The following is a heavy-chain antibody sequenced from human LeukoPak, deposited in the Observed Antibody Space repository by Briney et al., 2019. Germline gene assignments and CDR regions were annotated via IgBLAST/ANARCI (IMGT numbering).Heavy chain of an antibody. CDR2: ISSSSGYI. V-gene: IGHV3-21*01. CDR3: ARDLGSIAAVGEDFYYYGMDV. J-gene: IGHJ6*02. CDR1: GFTFSSYA. Sequence: GGSLRLSCAASGFTFSSYAMSWVRQAPGKGLEWVSSISSSSGYIYYADSVKGRFTISRDNAKNSLYLQMNSLRAEDTAVYYCARDLGSIAAVGEDFYYYGMDVWGQGTTVTVSS. D-gene: IGHD6-13*01.